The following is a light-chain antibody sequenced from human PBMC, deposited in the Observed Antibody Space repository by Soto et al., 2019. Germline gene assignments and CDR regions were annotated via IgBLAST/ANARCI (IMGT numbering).Light chain of an antibody. CDR1: QRISSS. CDR2: GAS. J-gene: IGKJ4*01. CDR3: QQYGTWPPILLT. Sequence: EIGMTQSPVTLSVSPGEGATLSCRASQRISSSLAWYQQKPGQPPKLLIFGASTRATGIPARFRGSGSGTEFTLTITRLQSEDSAIYYFQQYGTWPPILLTFGVGTKVEI. V-gene: IGKV3-15*01.